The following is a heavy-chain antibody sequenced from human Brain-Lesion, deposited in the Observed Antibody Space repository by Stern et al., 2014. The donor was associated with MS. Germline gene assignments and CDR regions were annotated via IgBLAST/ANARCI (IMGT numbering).Heavy chain of an antibody. V-gene: IGHV1-45*02. D-gene: IGHD1-26*01. J-gene: IGHJ2*01. CDR3: AQSGNYDWYFDL. Sequence: QLVQSGAEVRKPGSSVNVSCKASEYTFTYRYLHWVRQAPGQALEWMGWITPFNGNTLYAQKFQDRVTITADRSLSTAYMELSSLTSEDTAMYFCAQSGNYDWYFDLWGRGTLVTVSS. CDR2: ITPFNGNT. CDR1: EYTFTYRY.